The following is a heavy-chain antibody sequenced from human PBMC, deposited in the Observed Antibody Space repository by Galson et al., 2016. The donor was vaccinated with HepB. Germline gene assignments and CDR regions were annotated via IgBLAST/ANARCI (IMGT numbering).Heavy chain of an antibody. V-gene: IGHV1-69*06. CDR2: IIPDFGSA. D-gene: IGHD6-6*01. J-gene: IGHJ4*02. CDR1: GGTFSNYS. CDR3: ARGGTIYQLHQPPNDY. Sequence: VKVSCKASGGTFSNYSFSWVRQAPGQGLEWMGGIIPDFGSANYADKFKGRATITEDKISNTVYMDLRSLRSDDPAVYFCARGGTIYQLHQPPNDYWGQGTLVTVSS.